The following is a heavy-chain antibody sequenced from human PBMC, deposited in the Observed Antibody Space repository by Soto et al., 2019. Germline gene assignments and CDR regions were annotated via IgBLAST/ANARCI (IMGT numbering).Heavy chain of an antibody. V-gene: IGHV1-18*01. D-gene: IGHD4-17*01. CDR2: ISAYNGNT. CDR3: ARNAKPDYGSNSGRVGPWSY. CDR1: GYTFTSYG. Sequence: ASVKVSCKASGYTFTSYGISWVRQAPGQGLEWMGWISAYNGNTNYAQKLQGRVTMTTDTSTSTAYMELRSLRSDDTAVYYCARNAKPDYGSNSGRVGPWSYWGQGTLVTVSS. J-gene: IGHJ4*02.